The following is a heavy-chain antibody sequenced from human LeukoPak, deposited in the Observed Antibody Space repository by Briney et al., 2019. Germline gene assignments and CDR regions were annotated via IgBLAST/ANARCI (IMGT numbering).Heavy chain of an antibody. D-gene: IGHD4-17*01. CDR1: GFTVSSNY. V-gene: IGHV3-53*01. CDR2: IYSGGSA. Sequence: GGSLRLSCAASGFTVSSNYRSWVRQAPGKGLEWVSVIYSGGSAYYADSVKGRFTISRDNSKNTLYLQMNSLRAEATAVYYCARGHDYGDYVFDYWGQGTLVTVSS. J-gene: IGHJ4*02. CDR3: ARGHDYGDYVFDY.